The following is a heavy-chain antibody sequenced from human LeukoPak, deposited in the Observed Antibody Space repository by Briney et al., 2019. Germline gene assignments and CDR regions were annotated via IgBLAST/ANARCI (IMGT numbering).Heavy chain of an antibody. CDR1: GGSISSYY. V-gene: IGHV4-59*01. CDR3: AILYDSSGYYRGNAFDI. D-gene: IGHD3-22*01. CDR2: IYYSGST. Sequence: PSETLSLTCTVSGGSISSYYWSWIRQPPGKGLEWIGYIYYSGSTNYNPSLKSRVTISVDTSKNQFSLKLSSVTAADTAVYYCAILYDSSGYYRGNAFDIWGQGTMVTLSS. J-gene: IGHJ3*02.